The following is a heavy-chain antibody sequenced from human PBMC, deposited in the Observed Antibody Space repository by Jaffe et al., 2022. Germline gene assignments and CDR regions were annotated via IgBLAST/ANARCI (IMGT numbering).Heavy chain of an antibody. V-gene: IGHV4-39*01. CDR3: ARHPRKYTVTPGGNFDY. CDR2: IYYSGST. D-gene: IGHD4-4*01. J-gene: IGHJ4*02. Sequence: QLQLQESGPGLVKPSETLSLTCTVSGGSISSSSYYWGWIRQPPGKGLEWIGSIYYSGSTYYNPSLKSRVTISVDTSKNQFSLKLSSVTAADTAVYYCARHPRKYTVTPGGNFDYWGQGTLVTVSS. CDR1: GGSISSSSYY.